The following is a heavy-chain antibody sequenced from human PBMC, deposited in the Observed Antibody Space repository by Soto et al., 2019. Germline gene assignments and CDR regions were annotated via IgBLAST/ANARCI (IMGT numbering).Heavy chain of an antibody. CDR2: FDPEDGET. V-gene: IGHV1-24*01. CDR1: GYTLTELS. J-gene: IGHJ5*02. Sequence: ASVKVSCKVSGYTLTELSMHWVRQAPGKGLEWMGGFDPEDGETIYAQKFQGRVTMTEDTSTDTAYMELSSLRSEDTAVYYCATDVLRSGYDYWFDPWGQGTLVTVSS. CDR3: ATDVLRSGYDYWFDP. D-gene: IGHD5-12*01.